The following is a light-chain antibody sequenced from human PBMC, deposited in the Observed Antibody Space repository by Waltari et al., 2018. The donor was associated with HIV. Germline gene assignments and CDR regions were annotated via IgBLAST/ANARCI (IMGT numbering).Light chain of an antibody. CDR3: LQYDNLWT. CDR2: EAS. Sequence: DIEVTQPPSTLTPSVGDTVSLTCRASQSIRNYLAWYQQKPGRAPQLLISEASSLESGVPSRFSGSGSGTVFTLTISSLQPDDFATYYCLQYDNLWTFGQGTKVE. V-gene: IGKV1-5*03. CDR1: QSIRNY. J-gene: IGKJ1*01.